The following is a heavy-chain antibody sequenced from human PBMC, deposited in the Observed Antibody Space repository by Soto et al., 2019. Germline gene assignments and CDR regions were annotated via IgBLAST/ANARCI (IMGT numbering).Heavy chain of an antibody. CDR1: GFTFSSYG. CDR3: ARDGSITGTTGGGYYYGMDV. Sequence: GGSLRLSCAASGFTFSSYGMHWVRQAPGKGLEWVAVIWYDGSNKYYADSVKGRFTISRDNSKNTLYLQMNSLRAEDTAVYYCARDGSITGTTGGGYYYGMDVWGQGTTVTVSS. J-gene: IGHJ6*02. CDR2: IWYDGSNK. V-gene: IGHV3-33*01. D-gene: IGHD1-7*01.